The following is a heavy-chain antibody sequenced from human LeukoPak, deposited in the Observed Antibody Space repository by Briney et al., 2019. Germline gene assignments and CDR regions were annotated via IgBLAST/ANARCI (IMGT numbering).Heavy chain of an antibody. CDR1: GFTFSSYA. CDR2: ISGSGGST. J-gene: IGHJ5*02. Sequence: PGGSLRLSCAASGFTFSSYAMSWVRQAPGKGLEWVSAISGSGGSTYYVDSVKGRFTISRDNSKNTLYLQMNSLRAEDTAVYYCAKGGYDFWSGSLWFDPWGQGTLVTVSS. CDR3: AKGGYDFWSGSLWFDP. D-gene: IGHD3-3*01. V-gene: IGHV3-23*01.